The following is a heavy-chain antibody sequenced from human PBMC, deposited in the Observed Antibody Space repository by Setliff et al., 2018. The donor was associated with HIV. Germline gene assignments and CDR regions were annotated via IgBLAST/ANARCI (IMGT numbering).Heavy chain of an antibody. D-gene: IGHD1-1*01. CDR3: ANRLRGYNKWYYFDY. V-gene: IGHV3-23*01. J-gene: IGHJ4*02. CDR1: GFTFSSYA. CDR2: ISGSTGDT. Sequence: GGSLRLSCVASGFTFSSYAMSWVRQAPGKGLEWVSGISGSTGDTYYADSVKGRFTISRDNSKNTLSLQMNSLGAEDTAVYYCANRLRGYNKWYYFDYWGQGTLVTVSS.